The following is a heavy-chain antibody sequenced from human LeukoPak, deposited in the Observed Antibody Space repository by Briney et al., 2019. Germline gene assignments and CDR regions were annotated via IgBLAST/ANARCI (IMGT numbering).Heavy chain of an antibody. CDR3: ARVMITFGGVIGPFDY. CDR1: GYTFTRYY. Sequence: GASVKVSCKATGYTFTRYYMHWVRQAPGQGLEWMGWINPNSGGTNYVQKFQGRVTMTRDTSISTAYMELSRLRSDDTAVYYCARVMITFGGVIGPFDYWGQGTLVTVSS. J-gene: IGHJ4*02. D-gene: IGHD3-16*02. V-gene: IGHV1-2*02. CDR2: INPNSGGT.